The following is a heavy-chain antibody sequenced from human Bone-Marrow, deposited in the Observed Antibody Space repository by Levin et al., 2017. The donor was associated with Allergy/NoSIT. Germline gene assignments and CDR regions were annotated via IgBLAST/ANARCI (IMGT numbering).Heavy chain of an antibody. CDR1: GYTFTNHW. V-gene: IGHV5-10-1*01. J-gene: IGHJ2*01. CDR3: ARHVARVRGQNWYLDL. Sequence: GESLKISCEGSGYTFTNHWITWVRQMPGKGLEWMGRIDPTGSYTDYSPSFQGHVTFSSDKSITTAYLQWSSLKASDTATYYCARHVARVRGQNWYLDLWGRGTLVTVSS. CDR2: IDPTGSYT. D-gene: IGHD3-10*01.